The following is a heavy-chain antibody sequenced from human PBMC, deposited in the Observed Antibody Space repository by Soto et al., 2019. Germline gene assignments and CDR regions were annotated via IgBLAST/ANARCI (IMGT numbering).Heavy chain of an antibody. Sequence: GGSLRLSCAASGSTFSSYWMSWVRQAPGKGLEWVANIKQDGSEIHYVDSVQGRFTISRDNAKSSLYLQMNSLRAEDTAVYYCARGFDFWSGYTAFDYWGQGTLVTVSS. CDR3: ARGFDFWSGYTAFDY. V-gene: IGHV3-7*01. D-gene: IGHD3-3*01. CDR2: IKQDGSEI. CDR1: GSTFSSYW. J-gene: IGHJ4*02.